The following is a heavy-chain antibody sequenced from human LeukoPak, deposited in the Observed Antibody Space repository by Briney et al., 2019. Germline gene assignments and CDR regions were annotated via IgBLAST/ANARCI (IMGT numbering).Heavy chain of an antibody. CDR1: GYTLTELS. CDR2: FDPEDGET. J-gene: IGHJ5*02. D-gene: IGHD3-22*01. V-gene: IGHV1-24*01. Sequence: ASVKVSCKVSGYTLTELSMHWVRQAPGKGLEWMGGFDPEDGETIYAQKFQGRVTMTEDTSTDTAYMELSSLRSEDTAVYYCATLNYYDSSGYYQGESWFDPWGQGTLDTVSS. CDR3: ATLNYYDSSGYYQGESWFDP.